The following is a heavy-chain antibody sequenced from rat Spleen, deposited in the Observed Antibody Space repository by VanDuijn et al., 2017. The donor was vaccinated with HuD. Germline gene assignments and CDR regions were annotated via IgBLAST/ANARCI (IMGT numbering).Heavy chain of an antibody. CDR2: INFDGSST. J-gene: IGHJ2*01. V-gene: IGHV5-29*01. CDR3: ARCFDL. CDR1: GITFSNYA. Sequence: EVQLVESGGGLVQPGETLKLSCAASGITFSNYAMAWVRQAPTKGLEWVATINFDGSSTYYRDSVRGRFSISRDNARSNLFLQMDSLRSEDTATYYCARCFDLWGQGVMVTVSS.